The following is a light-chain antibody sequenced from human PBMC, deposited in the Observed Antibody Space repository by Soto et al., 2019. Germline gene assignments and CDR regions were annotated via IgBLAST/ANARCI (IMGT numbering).Light chain of an antibody. J-gene: IGLJ1*01. CDR1: SWDVGGYSY. CDR2: EVS. Sequence: QSVLTQPASVSGSPGQSITIFRTGTSWDVGGYSYVSWYQHHPGRAPKTLIYEVSSRPSWISNRFTGAKSGNTASLTISGLQTEDEADYYCTSYTSSDALVFGTGTKVTVL. CDR3: TSYTSSDALV. V-gene: IGLV2-14*01.